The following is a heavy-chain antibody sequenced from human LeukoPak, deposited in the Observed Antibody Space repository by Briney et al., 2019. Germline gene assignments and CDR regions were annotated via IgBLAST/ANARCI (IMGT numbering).Heavy chain of an antibody. V-gene: IGHV3-23*01. CDR2: ITGSSGTA. J-gene: IGHJ4*02. CDR1: GFSLSNYG. Sequence: GGSLRLSCAASGFSLSNYGMNWVRQAPGKGLEWVSGITGSSGTAYHAGSVRGRFTISRDESKNTLYLQMSSLRVDDTAIYYCAKELGQWMALDYWGQGTLVTVSS. CDR3: AKELGQWMALDY. D-gene: IGHD6-19*01.